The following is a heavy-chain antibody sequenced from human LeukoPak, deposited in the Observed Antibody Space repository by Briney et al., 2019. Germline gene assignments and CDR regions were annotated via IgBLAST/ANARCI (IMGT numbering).Heavy chain of an antibody. CDR2: INPSGGST. CDR3: ARSSGYYSSLFYMHV. J-gene: IGHJ6*03. V-gene: IGHV1-46*01. CDR1: GYTFTSYD. Sequence: ASVNVSCKASGYTFTSYDINWVRQAPGQGLEWMGIINPSGGSTSYAQKFQGRVTMTRDTSTSTVYMELSSLRSEDTAVYYCARSSGYYSSLFYMHVWGKGTTVTVSS. D-gene: IGHD3-22*01.